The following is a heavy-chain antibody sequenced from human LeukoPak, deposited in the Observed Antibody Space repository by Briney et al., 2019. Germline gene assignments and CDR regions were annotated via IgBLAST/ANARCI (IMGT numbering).Heavy chain of an antibody. CDR2: IYSGGST. D-gene: IGHD6-19*01. Sequence: GGSLRLSCAASGFTVSSNYMSWVRQAPGKGLEWVSVIYSGGSTYYADSVKGRFTISRHNSKNTLYLQMNSLRAEDTAVYYCATALSIAVAGRFDYWGQGTLVTVSS. CDR3: ATALSIAVAGRFDY. V-gene: IGHV3-53*04. J-gene: IGHJ4*02. CDR1: GFTVSSNY.